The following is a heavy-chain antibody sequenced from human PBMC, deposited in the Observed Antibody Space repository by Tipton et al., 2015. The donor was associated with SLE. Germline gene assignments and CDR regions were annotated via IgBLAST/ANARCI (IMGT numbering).Heavy chain of an antibody. Sequence: SLRLSCTASGFTFGDYAMSWFRQAPGKGLEWVGFIRSKAYGGTTEYAASVKGRFTISRDDSKSIAYLQMNSLKTEDTAVYYCTRVSLGKVVVVADDAFDIWGQGTMVTVSS. D-gene: IGHD2-15*01. CDR3: TRVSLGKVVVVADDAFDI. CDR1: GFTFGDYA. CDR2: IRSKAYGGTT. J-gene: IGHJ3*02. V-gene: IGHV3-49*03.